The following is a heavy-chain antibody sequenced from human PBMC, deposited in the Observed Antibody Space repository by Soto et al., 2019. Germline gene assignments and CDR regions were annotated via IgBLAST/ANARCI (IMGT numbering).Heavy chain of an antibody. CDR3: ARARALAGTTFDY. CDR1: GASINSGGYY. V-gene: IGHV4-31*03. D-gene: IGHD6-19*01. Sequence: PSETLSLTCTVSGASINSGGYYWSWIRQHPGKGLEWIGYIYNSGTTYYKPALKSRVSISVDTSQNQVSLNLRYATAADAAVYYCARARALAGTTFDYWGQGTQVTVSS. CDR2: IYNSGTT. J-gene: IGHJ4*02.